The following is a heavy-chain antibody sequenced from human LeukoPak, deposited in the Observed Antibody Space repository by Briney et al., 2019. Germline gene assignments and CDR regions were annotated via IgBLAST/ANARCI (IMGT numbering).Heavy chain of an antibody. D-gene: IGHD6-13*01. Sequence: GASVKVSCKASGYTFTSYGISWVRQAPGQGLEWMGWISAYNGNTNYAQKLQGRVTMTTDTSTSTAYMELRSLRSDDTAVYYCARAPAFGSSWPLGGDYWGQGTLVTVSS. CDR1: GYTFTSYG. CDR3: ARAPAFGSSWPLGGDY. CDR2: ISAYNGNT. J-gene: IGHJ4*02. V-gene: IGHV1-18*01.